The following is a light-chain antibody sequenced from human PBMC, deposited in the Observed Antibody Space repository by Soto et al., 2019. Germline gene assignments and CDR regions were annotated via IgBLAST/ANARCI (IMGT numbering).Light chain of an antibody. CDR3: QTYSSASYT. V-gene: IGKV1-27*01. CDR2: NSS. J-gene: IGKJ3*01. Sequence: DIQMTQSPSSRSASVGDRVTITCRSSQCIRQYLAWYQQKPGKVPKLLISNSSTLQSGVPSRFSGSGSGKDFTLTVCSPQTAEVATYYCQTYSSASYTFRRGTKVVIK. CDR1: QCIRQY.